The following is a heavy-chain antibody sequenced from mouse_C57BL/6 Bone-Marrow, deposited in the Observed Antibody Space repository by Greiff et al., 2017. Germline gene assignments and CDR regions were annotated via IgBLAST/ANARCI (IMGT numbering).Heavy chain of an antibody. CDR2: IYPRSGNT. CDR3: ARSNYGNYNFDY. Sequence: VQVVESGAELARPGASVKLSCKASGYTFTSYGISWVKQRTGQGLEWIGEIYPRSGNTYYNEKFKGKATLTADKSSSTAYMELRSLTSEDSAVYFCARSNYGNYNFDYWGQGTTLTVSS. J-gene: IGHJ2*01. CDR1: GYTFTSYG. D-gene: IGHD2-1*01. V-gene: IGHV1-81*01.